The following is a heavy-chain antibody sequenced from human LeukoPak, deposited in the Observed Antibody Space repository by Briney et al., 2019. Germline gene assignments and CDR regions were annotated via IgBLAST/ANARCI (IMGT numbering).Heavy chain of an antibody. Sequence: PGGSLRLSCAASGFTFSTYAMNWVRQAPGKGLEWVPTITDSGDYTYYADSVKGRFTISRDNSNNTLYLQMNSLRVEDTAIYYCAKRRGYSSGSRHGDPWGQGTLVTVSS. J-gene: IGHJ5*02. D-gene: IGHD5-18*01. CDR1: GFTFSTYA. V-gene: IGHV3-23*01. CDR2: ITDSGDYT. CDR3: AKRRGYSSGSRHGDP.